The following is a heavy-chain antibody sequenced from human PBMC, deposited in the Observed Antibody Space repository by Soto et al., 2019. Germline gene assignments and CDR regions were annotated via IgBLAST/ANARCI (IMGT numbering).Heavy chain of an antibody. CDR1: GFDLSTDW. D-gene: IGHD2-15*01. CDR3: AKAGVVAQKDWRNYFDS. V-gene: IGHV3-74*01. J-gene: IGHJ4*02. Sequence: GGSLRLSCAASGFDLSTDWMHWVRQAPGKGLVWVSRIDPYDTGITYAESVQGRFTISRDNAKNILYLQMDNLRTEDTALYYCAKAGVVAQKDWRNYFDSWGQGTVVTVSS. CDR2: IDPYDTGI.